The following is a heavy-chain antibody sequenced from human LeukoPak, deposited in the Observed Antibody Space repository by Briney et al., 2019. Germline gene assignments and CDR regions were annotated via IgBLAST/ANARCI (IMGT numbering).Heavy chain of an antibody. D-gene: IGHD3-22*01. CDR1: GYTFTGYY. CDR3: ARECPNYYDSSGYPDY. J-gene: IGHJ4*02. Sequence: ASVKVSCKASGYTFTGYYMHWVRQAAGQGLEWMGWINPNSGGTNYAQKFQGRVTMTRDTSISTAYMELSRLRSDDTAVYYCARECPNYYDSSGYPDYWGQGTLVTVSS. V-gene: IGHV1-2*02. CDR2: INPNSGGT.